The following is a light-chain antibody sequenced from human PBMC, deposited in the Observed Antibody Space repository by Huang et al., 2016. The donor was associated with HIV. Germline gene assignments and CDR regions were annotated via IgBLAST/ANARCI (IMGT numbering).Light chain of an antibody. J-gene: IGKJ5*01. CDR2: GAS. CDR1: HSLSSN. CDR3: QQYDNWPLT. Sequence: ERVMTQSPATLSVAPGERVTLSCRASHSLSSNLAWYQQKPGQAPRPLTQGASTRATGIPARFSGSGSGTEFTLAISSLQSEDSGVYFCQQYDNWPLTFGQGTRLEMK. V-gene: IGKV3-15*01.